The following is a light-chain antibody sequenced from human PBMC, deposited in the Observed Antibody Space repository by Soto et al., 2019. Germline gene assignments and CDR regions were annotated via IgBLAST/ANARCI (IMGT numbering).Light chain of an antibody. CDR2: TSS. CDR3: QQGYSRPRT. CDR1: QSISTS. J-gene: IGKJ1*01. V-gene: IGKV1-39*01. Sequence: EIQLTQSPSYLSASVGDRVTITCRASQSISTSLNWYQQKPGKAPNLLIFTSSNLESGVPSRFSGSGSGTDFTLTISSLQPEDFATYFCQQGYSRPRTFGQGTKVDIK.